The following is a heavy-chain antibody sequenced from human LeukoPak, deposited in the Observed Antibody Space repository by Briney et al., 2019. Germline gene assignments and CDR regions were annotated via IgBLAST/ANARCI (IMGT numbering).Heavy chain of an antibody. V-gene: IGHV3-30*03. CDR3: PPSAAGTLCGMDV. Sequence: PGRSLRLSCAASGFTFSSYGMHWVRQAPGKGLEWVAVISYDGSNKYYAASVKGRFTISRDNSKTTLYLQMNSLRAEDTAVYYCPPSAAGTLCGMDVWGQGTTVTVSS. CDR1: GFTFSSYG. CDR2: ISYDGSNK. D-gene: IGHD6-13*01. J-gene: IGHJ6*02.